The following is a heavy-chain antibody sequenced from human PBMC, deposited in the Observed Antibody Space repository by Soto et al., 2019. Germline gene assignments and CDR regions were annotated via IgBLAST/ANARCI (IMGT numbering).Heavy chain of an antibody. J-gene: IGHJ6*02. V-gene: IGHV1-69*01. Sequence: QVQLVQSGAEVKKPGSSVKVSCKASGGTFSSYAISWVRQAPGQGLEWMGGIIPIFGTANYAQKFQGRVTIPADESTSTAYMELSSLRSEDTAVYYCARENTVTTAYYYYGMDVWGQGTTVTVSS. CDR3: ARENTVTTAYYYYGMDV. CDR1: GGTFSSYA. D-gene: IGHD4-17*01. CDR2: IIPIFGTA.